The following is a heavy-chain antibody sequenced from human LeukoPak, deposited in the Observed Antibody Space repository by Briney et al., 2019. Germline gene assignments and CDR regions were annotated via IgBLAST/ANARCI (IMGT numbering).Heavy chain of an antibody. CDR3: ARELIAAAGNDY. CDR2: ISSSSSYT. J-gene: IGHJ4*02. CDR1: GFTFSDYY. V-gene: IGHV3-11*06. Sequence: GGSLRLSCEASGFTFSDYYMSWIRQAPGKGLEWVSYISSSSSYTNYADSVKGRFTISRDNAKNSLYLQMNSLRAEDTAVYYCARELIAAAGNDYWGQGTLVTVSS. D-gene: IGHD6-13*01.